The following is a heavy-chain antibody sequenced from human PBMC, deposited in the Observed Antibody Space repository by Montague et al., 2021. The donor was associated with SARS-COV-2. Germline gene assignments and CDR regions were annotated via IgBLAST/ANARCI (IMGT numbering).Heavy chain of an antibody. Sequence: SETLSLTCTVSGGSISSYYWSWIRQPPGKGLEWIGYIYYSGSTNYNPSLKSRVTISVDTSKNQFSLKLSSVTAADTAVYYCARQYYDSSGEDALDIWGQGTTVTVSS. CDR1: GGSISSYY. CDR3: ARQYYDSSGEDALDI. D-gene: IGHD3-22*01. CDR2: IYYSGST. V-gene: IGHV4-59*08. J-gene: IGHJ3*02.